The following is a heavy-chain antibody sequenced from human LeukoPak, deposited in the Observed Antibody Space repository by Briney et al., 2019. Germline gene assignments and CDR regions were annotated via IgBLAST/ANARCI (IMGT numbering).Heavy chain of an antibody. J-gene: IGHJ4*02. CDR2: ISSSGVTI. D-gene: IGHD5-12*01. CDR3: AREAYSGYDFYFDY. CDR1: GFTFSSYV. V-gene: IGHV3-48*03. Sequence: PGGSLRLSCAASGFTFSSYVMTWVRQAPGKGLEWISYISSSGVTIYYADSVKGRFTISRDNAKNSLNLQLNSLRPEDTAVYYCAREAYSGYDFYFDYWGQGTLVTVSS.